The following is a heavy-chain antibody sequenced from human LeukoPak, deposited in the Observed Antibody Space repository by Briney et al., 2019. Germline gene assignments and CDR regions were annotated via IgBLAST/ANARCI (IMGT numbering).Heavy chain of an antibody. V-gene: IGHV4-61*01. Sequence: KPSETLSLTCTVSGGSVSSGRYYWSWIRQPPGKGLEWIGYLYYSGSTNYNPSLKTRVTISVDTSKNQFSLKVSSVTAADTAVYYCARKRTGDQGYYFDYWGQGTLVTVSS. D-gene: IGHD1-1*01. CDR2: LYYSGST. J-gene: IGHJ4*02. CDR3: ARKRTGDQGYYFDY. CDR1: GGSVSSGRYY.